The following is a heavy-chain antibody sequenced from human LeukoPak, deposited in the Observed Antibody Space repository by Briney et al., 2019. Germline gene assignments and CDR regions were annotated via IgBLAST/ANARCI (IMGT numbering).Heavy chain of an antibody. J-gene: IGHJ4*02. D-gene: IGHD6-19*01. V-gene: IGHV3-64*05. CDR2: ISSNGGST. CDR1: GFTFSSYA. CDR3: VKDLTAVAGHAFDY. Sequence: PGGSLRLSCSTSGFTFSSYAMHWVRQAPGKGLEYVSGISSNGGSTYYADSVKGRFTISRDNSKNTLYFQMSSLRAEDTAVYNCVKDLTAVAGHAFDYWGQGTLVTVSS.